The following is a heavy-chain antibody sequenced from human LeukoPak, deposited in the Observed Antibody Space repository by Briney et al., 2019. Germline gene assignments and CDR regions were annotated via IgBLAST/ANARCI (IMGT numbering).Heavy chain of an antibody. CDR1: GYTFTSYY. J-gene: IGHJ4*02. CDR2: ISAYNGNT. Sequence: ASVKVSCKASGYTFTSYYIHWVRQAPGQGLEWMGWISAYNGNTNYAQKLQGRVTMTTDTSTSTAYMELRSLRSDDTAVYYCARDGPRITMVRGEAPDYWGQGTLVTVSS. CDR3: ARDGPRITMVRGEAPDY. D-gene: IGHD3-10*01. V-gene: IGHV1-18*04.